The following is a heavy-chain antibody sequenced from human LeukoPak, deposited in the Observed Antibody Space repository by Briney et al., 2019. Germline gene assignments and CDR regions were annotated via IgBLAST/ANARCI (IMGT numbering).Heavy chain of an antibody. CDR2: ISGRSSTI. CDR1: AFTFSDYS. D-gene: IGHD1-26*01. Sequence: GGSLRLSCAASAFTFSDYSMNWVRQAPGKGLEWISYISGRSSTIYYADSVRGRFTISRDNAKNSMYLQMNSLRAEDTAVYYCARDRLTSGSYFFDCWGQGTLVTVSS. V-gene: IGHV3-48*01. CDR3: ARDRLTSGSYFFDC. J-gene: IGHJ4*02.